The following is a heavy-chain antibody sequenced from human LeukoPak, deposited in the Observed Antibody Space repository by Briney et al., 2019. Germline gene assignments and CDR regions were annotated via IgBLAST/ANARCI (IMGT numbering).Heavy chain of an antibody. J-gene: IGHJ1*01. CDR2: IYSGGST. Sequence: GGSLRLSCAASGFTVSSNYMSWVRQAPGKGLEGVSVIYSGGSTYYADSVKGKFTISRDNSKNTLYLQMNSLRAEDTAVYYCARGTRGYSYGSEYFQHWGQGTLVTVSS. CDR3: ARGTRGYSYGSEYFQH. V-gene: IGHV3-66*01. D-gene: IGHD5-18*01. CDR1: GFTVSSNY.